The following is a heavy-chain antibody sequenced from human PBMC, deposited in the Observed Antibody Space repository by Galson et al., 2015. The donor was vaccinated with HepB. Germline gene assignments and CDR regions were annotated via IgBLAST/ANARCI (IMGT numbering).Heavy chain of an antibody. Sequence: SVKVSCKASGYTFTSYDISWVRQAPGQGLEWMGWISAYNGNTNYAQKLQGRVTMTTDTSTSTAYMELRSLRSDDTAVYYCAARYRSGWYNYWGQGTLVTVSS. CDR3: AARYRSGWYNY. V-gene: IGHV1-18*01. D-gene: IGHD6-19*01. CDR1: GYTFTSYD. J-gene: IGHJ4*02. CDR2: ISAYNGNT.